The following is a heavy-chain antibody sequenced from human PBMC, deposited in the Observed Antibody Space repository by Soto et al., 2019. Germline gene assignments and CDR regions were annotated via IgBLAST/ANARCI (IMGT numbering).Heavy chain of an antibody. V-gene: IGHV3-21*01. D-gene: IGHD6-6*01. CDR2: ISSSSTYI. CDR3: ARFEYSSAYFDS. Sequence: LRLSCAASGFTFSNYAMNWVRQAPGKGLEWVSSISSSSTYIYYADSVKGRFTISRDNAENSLYLQMNSLRADDTAVYYCARFEYSSAYFDSWGQGTLVTVYS. J-gene: IGHJ4*02. CDR1: GFTFSNYA.